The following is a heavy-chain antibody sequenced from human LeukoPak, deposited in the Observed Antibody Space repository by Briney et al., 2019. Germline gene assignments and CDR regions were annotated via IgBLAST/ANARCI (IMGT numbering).Heavy chain of an antibody. Sequence: SETLSLTCTVSGGSISSSSYYWGWIRQPPGKGLEWIGYIYYSGSTYYNPSLKSRVTISVDTSKNQFSLKLSSVTAADTAVYYCARHRAWEYYFDYWGQGTLVTVSS. D-gene: IGHD1-26*01. CDR2: IYYSGST. V-gene: IGHV4-39*01. J-gene: IGHJ4*02. CDR3: ARHRAWEYYFDY. CDR1: GGSISSSSYY.